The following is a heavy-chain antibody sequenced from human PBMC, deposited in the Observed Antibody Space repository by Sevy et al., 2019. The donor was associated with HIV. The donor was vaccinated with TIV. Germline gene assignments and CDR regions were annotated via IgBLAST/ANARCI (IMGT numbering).Heavy chain of an antibody. CDR1: GFTFDDYA. J-gene: IGHJ4*02. V-gene: IGHV3-9*01. CDR2: ISWNSGSI. D-gene: IGHD2-21*01. CDR3: AKDIGMAISLGY. Sequence: GGSLRLSCAASGFTFDDYAMHWVRQAPGKGLEWVSGISWNSGSIGYADSVKGRFTISRDNAKNSLYLQMNSLRAEDTALYYCAKDIGMAISLGYWGQGTLVTVSS.